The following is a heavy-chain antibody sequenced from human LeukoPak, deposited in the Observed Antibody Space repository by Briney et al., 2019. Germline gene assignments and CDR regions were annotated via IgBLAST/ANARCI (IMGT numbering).Heavy chain of an antibody. CDR2: ISSSGSTI. CDR1: GFTFSDYY. V-gene: IGHV3-11*01. Sequence: GGSLRLSCAASGFTFSDYYMSWIRQAPGKGLEWVPYISSSGSTIYYADSVKGRFTISRDNAKNSLYLQMNSLRAEDTAVYYCAKGRYYYDSSGSWFDPWGQGTLVTVSS. CDR3: AKGRYYYDSSGSWFDP. J-gene: IGHJ5*02. D-gene: IGHD3-22*01.